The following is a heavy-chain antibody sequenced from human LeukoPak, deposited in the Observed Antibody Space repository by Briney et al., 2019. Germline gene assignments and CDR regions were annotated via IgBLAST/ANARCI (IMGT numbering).Heavy chain of an antibody. CDR1: GFTFSNAW. CDR3: TTGAGVEYTMVRGVIKVGGKSMDV. J-gene: IGHJ6*04. CDR2: IKSKTDGGTT. V-gene: IGHV3-15*01. D-gene: IGHD3-10*01. Sequence: GGSLRLSCAASGFTFSNAWMSWVRQAPGKGLEWVGRIKSKTDGGTTDYAAPVKGRFTISRDDSKNTLYLQMNSLKTEDTAVYYCTTGAGVEYTMVRGVIKVGGKSMDVWGKGTTVTISS.